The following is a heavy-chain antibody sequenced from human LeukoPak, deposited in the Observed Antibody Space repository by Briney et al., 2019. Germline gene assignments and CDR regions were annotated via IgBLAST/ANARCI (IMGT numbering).Heavy chain of an antibody. Sequence: SETLSLTCTVSGGSISSSSYYWGWIRQPPGKGLEWIGSIYYSGSTYYNPSLKSRVTISVDTPKNQFSLKLSSVTAADTAVYYCARDGRGIQLWNYYFDYWGQGTLVTVSS. D-gene: IGHD5-18*01. CDR1: GGSISSSSYY. CDR2: IYYSGST. CDR3: ARDGRGIQLWNYYFDY. V-gene: IGHV4-39*07. J-gene: IGHJ4*02.